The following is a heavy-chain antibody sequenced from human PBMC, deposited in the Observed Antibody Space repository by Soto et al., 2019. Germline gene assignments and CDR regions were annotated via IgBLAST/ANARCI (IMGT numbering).Heavy chain of an antibody. Sequence: EVQLVESGGGLVKPGGSLRLSCAASGFTFTNAWMSWVRQSPGKGLEWVGRIRSKADGGTTEYAAPVEGRFTISRDDSKNTLYLQMNSWKSEDTAVYFCAADDSGAAAKVDYWGQGTLLIVSS. J-gene: IGHJ4*02. CDR3: AADDSGAAAKVDY. V-gene: IGHV3-15*01. D-gene: IGHD1-26*01. CDR1: GFTFTNAW. CDR2: IRSKADGGTT.